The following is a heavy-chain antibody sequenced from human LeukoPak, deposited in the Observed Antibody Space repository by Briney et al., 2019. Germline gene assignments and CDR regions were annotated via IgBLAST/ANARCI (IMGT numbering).Heavy chain of an antibody. D-gene: IGHD1-26*01. V-gene: IGHV4-39*01. CDR2: LYYSVST. CDR3: ARSLGATTFPYFDY. J-gene: IGHJ4*02. CDR1: GGSISSSRYY. Sequence: SETLSLTRTVSGGSISSSRYYWGWISQPPGRGLEWLRSLYYSVSTYYNPSLKSRVTISGDAAKIQFALKLSSVTAADTAVYYCARSLGATTFPYFDYWGQGTLVTVSS.